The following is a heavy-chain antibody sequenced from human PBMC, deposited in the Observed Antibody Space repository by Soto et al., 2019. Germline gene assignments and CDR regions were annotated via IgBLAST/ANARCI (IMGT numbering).Heavy chain of an antibody. D-gene: IGHD1-1*01. CDR2: ISSSSSTI. J-gene: IGHJ3*02. V-gene: IGHV3-48*01. CDR3: ASIRINWYAFDI. CDR1: GFTFSSYS. Sequence: EVQLVESGGGLVQPGGSLRLSCAASGFTFSSYSMNWVRQAPGKGLEWDSYISSSSSTIYYADSVKGRFTISRDNAKNSLYLQMNSLRAEDTAVYYCASIRINWYAFDIWGQGTMVTVSS.